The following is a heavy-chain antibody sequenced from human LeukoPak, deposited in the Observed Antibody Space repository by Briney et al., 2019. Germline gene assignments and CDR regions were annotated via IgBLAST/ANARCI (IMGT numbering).Heavy chain of an antibody. CDR2: INHSGST. J-gene: IGHJ4*02. D-gene: IGHD3-22*01. CDR1: GGSFSGYY. V-gene: IGHV4-34*01. Sequence: SETLSLTCAVYGGSFSGYYWSWIRQPPGKGLEGIGEINHSGSTNYNPSLKSRVTISVDTSKNQFSLKLSSVTAADTAVYYCARGSPIGFDSSGYYWYYWGQGTLVTVSS. CDR3: ARGSPIGFDSSGYYWYY.